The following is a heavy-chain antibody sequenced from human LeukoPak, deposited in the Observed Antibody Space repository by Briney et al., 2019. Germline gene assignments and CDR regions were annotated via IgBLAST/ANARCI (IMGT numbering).Heavy chain of an antibody. V-gene: IGHV4-4*09. D-gene: IGHD6-13*01. CDR2: IYTSGST. CDR1: GGSISSYY. CDR3: ARRTLTGYSSSWYRGVAFDI. J-gene: IGHJ3*02. Sequence: SETLSLTCTVSGGSISSYYWSWIRQPPGKGLEWIGYIYTSGSTNYNPSLKSRVTISVDTSKNQFSLKLSSVTAADTAVYYCARRTLTGYSSSWYRGVAFDIWGQGTMVTVSS.